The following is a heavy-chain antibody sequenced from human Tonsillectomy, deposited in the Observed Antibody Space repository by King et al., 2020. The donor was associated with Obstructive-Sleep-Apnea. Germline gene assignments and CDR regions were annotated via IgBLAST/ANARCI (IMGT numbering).Heavy chain of an antibody. J-gene: IGHJ3*02. CDR3: ARDMGLRFLEWPHDAFDI. D-gene: IGHD3-3*01. CDR1: GGSVSSGSYY. Sequence: VQLQESGPGLVKPSETLSLTCTVSGGSVSSGSYYWSWIRQPPGKGLEWIGYIYYSGSTNYNPFLKSRVTISVDTSKNQFSLKLSSVTAADTAVYYCARDMGLRFLEWPHDAFDIWGQGTMVTVSS. V-gene: IGHV4-61*01. CDR2: IYYSGST.